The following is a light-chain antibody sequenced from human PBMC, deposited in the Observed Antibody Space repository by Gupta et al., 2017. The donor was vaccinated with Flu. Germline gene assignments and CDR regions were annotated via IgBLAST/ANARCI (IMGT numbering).Light chain of an antibody. Sequence: DIVMTQSPDSLAVSLGERATINCKPSQSSLDSSEKKIFLAWYQQKPGQPPKLLINWASTRESEAPDRFSGRGSGTDFTLTISSLQAEDVAVYYCQQEHYTPHTFGQGTKVDIK. V-gene: IGKV4-1*01. CDR1: QSSLDSSEKKIF. J-gene: IGKJ2*01. CDR3: QQEHYTPHT. CDR2: WAS.